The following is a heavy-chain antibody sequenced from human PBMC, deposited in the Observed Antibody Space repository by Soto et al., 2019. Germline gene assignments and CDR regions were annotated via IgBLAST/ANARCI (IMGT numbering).Heavy chain of an antibody. D-gene: IGHD2-15*01. CDR2: ISAYNGNT. Sequence: ASVKVSCKASGYTFTSYGISWVRQAPGQGLEWMGWISAYNGNTNYAQKLQGRVTMTTDTSTSTAYMELRSLRSDDTAVYYCARDKKDIVVVVAAKGDAFDIWGQGTTVTVSS. CDR3: ARDKKDIVVVVAAKGDAFDI. CDR1: GYTFTSYG. J-gene: IGHJ3*02. V-gene: IGHV1-18*01.